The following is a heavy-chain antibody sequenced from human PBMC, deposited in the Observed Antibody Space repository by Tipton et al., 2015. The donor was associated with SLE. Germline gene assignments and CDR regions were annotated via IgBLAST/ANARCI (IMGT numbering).Heavy chain of an antibody. CDR1: GGTFSSYG. CDR2: IIPIFGTT. D-gene: IGHD3-3*01. J-gene: IGHJ5*02. Sequence: QLVQSGAEVKKPGSSVKVSCKASGGTFSSYGISWVRQAPGQGLEWMGRIIPIFGTTNYAQKFQGRVTITADESTSTAYMELSSLRSEDTAVYYCARDYYDFWSGYSNWFDPWGQGTLVTVSS. CDR3: ARDYYDFWSGYSNWFDP. V-gene: IGHV1-69*13.